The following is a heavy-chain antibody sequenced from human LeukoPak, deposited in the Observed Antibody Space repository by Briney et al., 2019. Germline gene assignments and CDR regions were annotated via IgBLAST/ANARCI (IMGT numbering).Heavy chain of an antibody. CDR3: ASFNTAKGTFDY. V-gene: IGHV4-4*07. CDR2: IYTSGST. J-gene: IGHJ4*02. Sequence: NPSETRSLTCTVSGGSISSYYWSWIRQPAGKGLEWIGRIYTSGSTNYNPSLKSRVTMSVDTSKNQFSLKLSSVTAADTAVYYCASFNTAKGTFDYWGQGTLVTVSS. D-gene: IGHD5-18*01. CDR1: GGSISSYY.